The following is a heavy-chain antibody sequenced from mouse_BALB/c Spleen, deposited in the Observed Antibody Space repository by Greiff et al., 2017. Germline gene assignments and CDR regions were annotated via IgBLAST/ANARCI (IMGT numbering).Heavy chain of an antibody. Sequence: EVKLVESGGGLVQPGGSLRLSCATSGFTFTDYYMRWVRQPPGKALEWLGFIRNKANGYTTEYSASVKGRFTISRDNSQSILYLQMNTLRAEDSATYYCARDRSRAMDYWGQGTSVNVSS. CDR2: IRNKANGYTT. CDR1: GFTFTDYY. V-gene: IGHV7-3*02. J-gene: IGHJ4*01. CDR3: ARDRSRAMDY.